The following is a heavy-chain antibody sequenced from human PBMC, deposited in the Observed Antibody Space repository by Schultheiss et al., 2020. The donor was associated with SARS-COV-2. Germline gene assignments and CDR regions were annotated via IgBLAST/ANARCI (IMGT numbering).Heavy chain of an antibody. CDR1: GGSISSAGYS. D-gene: IGHD4-17*01. V-gene: IGHV4-30-2*01. J-gene: IGHJ5*02. CDR2: IYHSGST. Sequence: SETLSLTCAVSGGSISSAGYSWSWIRQPPGKGLEWIGYIYHSGSTYYNPSLKSRVTISVDRSKNQFSLKLSSVTAADTAVYYCAREHGDYVRFAGSSGWFDPWGQGTLVTVSS. CDR3: AREHGDYVRFAGSSGWFDP.